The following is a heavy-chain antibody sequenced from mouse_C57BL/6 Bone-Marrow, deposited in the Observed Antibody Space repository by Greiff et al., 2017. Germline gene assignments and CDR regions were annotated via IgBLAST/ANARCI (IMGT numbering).Heavy chain of an antibody. CDR1: GYSITSGYY. Sequence: VQLKESGPGLVKPSQSLSLTCSVTGYSITSGYYWNWIRQFPGNKLEWMGYISYDGSNNYNPSLKNRISITRDPSKNQFFLKLNSVTTEDTATYYCASEVDGYWGQGTTLTVSS. CDR2: ISYDGSN. CDR3: ASEVDGY. D-gene: IGHD2-3*01. V-gene: IGHV3-6*01. J-gene: IGHJ2*01.